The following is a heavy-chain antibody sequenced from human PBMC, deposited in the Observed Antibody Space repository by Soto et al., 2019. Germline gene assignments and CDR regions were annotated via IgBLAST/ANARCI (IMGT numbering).Heavy chain of an antibody. D-gene: IGHD3-22*01. Sequence: QITLKESGPTLVKPTQTLTLICTFSGFSLSSSGVGVGWIRQPPGKALEWVALIYWDDTKRYSPSLKSGLTITKDTYKDQVVLTMTNMDPVDTATYYCAHIRVTMIVGAGYFQHWGQGTLVTVSS. V-gene: IGHV2-5*02. CDR1: GFSLSSSGVG. CDR2: IYWDDTK. J-gene: IGHJ1*01. CDR3: AHIRVTMIVGAGYFQH.